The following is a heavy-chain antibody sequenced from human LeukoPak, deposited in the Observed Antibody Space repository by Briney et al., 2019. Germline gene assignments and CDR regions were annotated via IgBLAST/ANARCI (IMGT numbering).Heavy chain of an antibody. CDR3: ARLWFGEFATFDY. V-gene: IGHV3-7*01. D-gene: IGHD3-10*01. CDR1: GFTFSSYW. Sequence: GGSLRLSCAASGFTFSSYWMSWVRQAPGKGLEWVANIKQDGSEKYYVDSVKGRFTISRGNAKNSLYLQMNSLRAEDTAVYYCARLWFGEFATFDYWGQGTLVTVSS. J-gene: IGHJ4*02. CDR2: IKQDGSEK.